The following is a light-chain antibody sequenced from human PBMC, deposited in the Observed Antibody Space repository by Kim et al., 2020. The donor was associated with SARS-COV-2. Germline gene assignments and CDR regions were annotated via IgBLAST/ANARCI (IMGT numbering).Light chain of an antibody. CDR3: QLYNSYSRT. CDR1: QSISTW. Sequence: DIQMTQSPSTLSASVGDSVTITCRASQSISTWLAWYQQKPGKAPKLLIYKASSLESGVPSRFSGSGSGTEFSLTISSLQPDDFATYYCQLYNSYSRTFGQGTKVDIK. J-gene: IGKJ1*01. CDR2: KAS. V-gene: IGKV1-5*03.